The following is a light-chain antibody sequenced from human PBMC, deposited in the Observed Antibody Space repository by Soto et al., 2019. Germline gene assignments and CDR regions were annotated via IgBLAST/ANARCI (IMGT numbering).Light chain of an antibody. V-gene: IGKV3-15*01. CDR1: QRVASN. CDR3: QQYNFWPPFT. Sequence: IVMTQFPATVSVSPGERAILSCRTSQRVASNLAWYQQKPGQVPRLLIYGASTRATGVPARFSGSGTGTEFTLSISSLQSVDFADYYCQQYNFWPPFTFGPGTKVDIK. J-gene: IGKJ3*01. CDR2: GAS.